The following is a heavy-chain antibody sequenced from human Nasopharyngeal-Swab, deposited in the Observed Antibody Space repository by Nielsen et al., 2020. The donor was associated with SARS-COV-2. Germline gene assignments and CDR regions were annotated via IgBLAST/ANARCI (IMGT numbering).Heavy chain of an antibody. Sequence: GESLKISCAASGFTFSSYAMSWVRQAPGKGLEWVSVIYSGGSSTYYADSVNGRFTISRDNSKNMLYLQMNSLRGEDTAVYYCARESGVGELLGVSFDYWGQGTLVTVSS. CDR2: IYSGGSST. V-gene: IGHV3-23*03. J-gene: IGHJ4*02. D-gene: IGHD3-10*01. CDR3: ARESGVGELLGVSFDY. CDR1: GFTFSSYA.